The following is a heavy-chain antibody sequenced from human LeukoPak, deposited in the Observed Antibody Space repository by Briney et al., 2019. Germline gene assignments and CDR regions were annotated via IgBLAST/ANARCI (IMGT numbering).Heavy chain of an antibody. CDR3: ARWSTTPDTEAGDY. Sequence: GGSLRLSCAASGFTFSNYWIHWVRQAPGKGLVWVSRINTDGSTTTYADSVKGRFSTSRDNAKNTVYLQINNLRAEDTAVYFCARWSTTPDTEAGDYWGQGTLVTVSS. D-gene: IGHD1/OR15-1a*01. J-gene: IGHJ4*02. V-gene: IGHV3-74*01. CDR2: INTDGSTT. CDR1: GFTFSNYW.